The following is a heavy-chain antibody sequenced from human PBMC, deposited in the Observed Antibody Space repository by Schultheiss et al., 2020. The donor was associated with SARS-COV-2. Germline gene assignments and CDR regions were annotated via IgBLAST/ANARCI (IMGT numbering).Heavy chain of an antibody. CDR3: AREHGDYVRFAGSSGWFDP. CDR1: GGSISSSSYY. Sequence: SETLSLTCTVSGGSISSSSYYWGWIRQPPGKGLEWIGRIYTSGSTNYNPSLKSRVTISVDRSKNQFSLKLSSVTAADTAVYYCAREHGDYVRFAGSSGWFDPWGQGTLVTVSS. CDR2: IYTSGST. V-gene: IGHV4-39*07. D-gene: IGHD4-17*01. J-gene: IGHJ5*02.